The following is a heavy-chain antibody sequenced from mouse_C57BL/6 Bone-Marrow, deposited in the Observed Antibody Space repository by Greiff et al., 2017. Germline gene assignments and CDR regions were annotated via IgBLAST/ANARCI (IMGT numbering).Heavy chain of an antibody. J-gene: IGHJ4*01. CDR1: GFSLSTFGMG. Sequence: QVTLKVSGPGILQPSQTLSLTCSFSGFSLSTFGMGVGWIRQPSGRGLEWLAHIWWDDDKYYNPALKSRLTISKDTSNNQVFLKIANVDTADTATYYCARSHYYDSSCGYAMDYWGQGTSVTVSS. D-gene: IGHD1-1*01. V-gene: IGHV8-8*01. CDR2: IWWDDDK. CDR3: ARSHYYDSSCGYAMDY.